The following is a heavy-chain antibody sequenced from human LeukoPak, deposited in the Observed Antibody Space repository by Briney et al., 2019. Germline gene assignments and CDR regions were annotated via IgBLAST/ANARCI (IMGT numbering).Heavy chain of an antibody. CDR3: ARDEQQLDLYYYGMDV. CDR2: IIPILGIA. Sequence: SVKVSCKASGGTFSSYTISWVRQAPGQGLEWMGRIIPILGIANYAQKFQGRVTITADKSTSTAYMELRSLRSEDTAVYYCARDEQQLDLYYYGMDVWGQGTTVTVSS. CDR1: GGTFSSYT. J-gene: IGHJ6*02. V-gene: IGHV1-69*04. D-gene: IGHD6-13*01.